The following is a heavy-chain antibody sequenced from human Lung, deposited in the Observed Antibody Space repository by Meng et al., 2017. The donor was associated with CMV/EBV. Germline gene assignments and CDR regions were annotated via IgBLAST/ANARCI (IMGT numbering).Heavy chain of an antibody. D-gene: IGHD3-9*01. V-gene: IGHV3-30-3*01. CDR1: GFSFSSYA. J-gene: IGHJ6*02. CDR3: AREGSYYDVLTSSYNVFGNHYYHREV. Sequence: GGSLRLXCAASGFSFSSYAMHWVRQAPGKGLEWMAVISYDGSKKYYADSVKGRFTISRGNSKNTLYLQVNSLRTEDTAVYYCAREGSYYDVLTSSYNVFGNHYYHREVWGHGTXVTVSS. CDR2: ISYDGSKK.